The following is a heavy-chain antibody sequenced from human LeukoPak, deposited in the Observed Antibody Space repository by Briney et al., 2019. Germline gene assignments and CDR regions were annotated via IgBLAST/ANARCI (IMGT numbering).Heavy chain of an antibody. CDR3: ARKYKATICFDP. V-gene: IGHV1-2*02. Sequence: ASVKVSCKASGYTFTGYYMHWVRQAPGQGLEWMGWINPNSGGTNYAQKFQGRVTMTRDTSISTAYMELSRLRSDDTAVYYCARKYKATICFDPWGQGTLVTVSS. CDR2: INPNSGGT. J-gene: IGHJ5*02. D-gene: IGHD5-12*01. CDR1: GYTFTGYY.